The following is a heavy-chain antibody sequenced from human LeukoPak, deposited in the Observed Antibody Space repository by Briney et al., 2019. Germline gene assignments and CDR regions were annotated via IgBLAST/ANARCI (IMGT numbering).Heavy chain of an antibody. CDR3: ARDVLLWFGELSYAFDI. D-gene: IGHD3-10*01. CDR1: GFTFSSYG. Sequence: GRSLRLSCAASGFTFSSYGMHWVRQAPGKGLDWVAVISYDGSNKYYADSVKGRFTISRDNSKNTLYLQMSSLRAEDTAVYYCARDVLLWFGELSYAFDIWGQGTMVTVSS. J-gene: IGHJ3*02. V-gene: IGHV3-30*03. CDR2: ISYDGSNK.